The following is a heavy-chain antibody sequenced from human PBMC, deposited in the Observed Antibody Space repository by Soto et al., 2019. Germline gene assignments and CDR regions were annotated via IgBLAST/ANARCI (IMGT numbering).Heavy chain of an antibody. J-gene: IGHJ3*02. Sequence: ASVKVSCKASGYTFTSYGISWVRQAPGQGLEWMGWISAYNGNTNYAQKLQGRVTMTTDTSTSTAHMELRSLRSDDTAVYYCASGYCSGGSCYVPDAFDIWGQGTMVTVSS. CDR1: GYTFTSYG. V-gene: IGHV1-18*01. CDR3: ASGYCSGGSCYVPDAFDI. CDR2: ISAYNGNT. D-gene: IGHD2-15*01.